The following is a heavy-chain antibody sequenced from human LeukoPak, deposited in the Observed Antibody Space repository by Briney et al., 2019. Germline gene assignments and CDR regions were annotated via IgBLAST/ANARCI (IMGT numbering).Heavy chain of an antibody. J-gene: IGHJ5*02. CDR3: ASGPLYCSSTSCYSAGWFDP. V-gene: IGHV1-69*06. CDR2: IIPIFGTA. CDR1: GGTFSSYA. D-gene: IGHD2-2*02. Sequence: SVKVSCKASGGTFSSYAISCVRQAPGQGLEWMGGIIPIFGTANYAQKFQGRVTITADKSTSTAYMELSSLRSEDTAVYYCASGPLYCSSTSCYSAGWFDPWGQGTLVTVSS.